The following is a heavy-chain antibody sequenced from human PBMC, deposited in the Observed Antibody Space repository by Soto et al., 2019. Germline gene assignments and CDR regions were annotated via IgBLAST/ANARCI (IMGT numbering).Heavy chain of an antibody. J-gene: IGHJ5*02. D-gene: IGHD2-2*01. CDR3: ARDQTPDIVVVPAAHNWFDP. CDR1: GGSISSSNW. V-gene: IGHV4-4*02. CDR2: IYHSGST. Sequence: PSETLSLTCAVSGGSISSSNWWSWVRQPPGKGLEWIGEIYHSGSTNYNPSLKSRVTISVDKSKNQFSLKLSSVTAADTAVYYCARDQTPDIVVVPAAHNWFDPWGQGTLVTVS.